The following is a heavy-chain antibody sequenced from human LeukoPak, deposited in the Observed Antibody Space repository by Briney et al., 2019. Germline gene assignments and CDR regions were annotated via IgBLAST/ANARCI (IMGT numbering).Heavy chain of an antibody. J-gene: IGHJ3*02. CDR2: INPSGGST. D-gene: IGHD1-26*01. V-gene: IGHV1-46*01. Sequence: ASVKVSCKASGYTFTSYYMHWVRQAPGQGLEWMGIINPSGGSTSYAQKFQGRVTMTRDTSTSTVYMELSSLRSEDTAVYYCARDPGSYYDHDAFDIWGHGTMVTVSS. CDR1: GYTFTSYY. CDR3: ARDPGSYYDHDAFDI.